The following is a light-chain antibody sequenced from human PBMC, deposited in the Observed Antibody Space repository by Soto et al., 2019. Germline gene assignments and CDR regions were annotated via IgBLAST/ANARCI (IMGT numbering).Light chain of an antibody. CDR2: EVS. V-gene: IGLV2-14*03. J-gene: IGLJ3*02. CDR3: SSYSTSSPWV. CDR1: NSDVGGYDY. Sequence: QSALTQPASVSGSPGQSITISCTGTNSDVGGYDYVSWYQQHPGKAPKFMIYEVSNRPSGVSNRFSGSKSGNTASLTISGLQAEDEAHYYCSSYSTSSPWVFGGGTKLTVL.